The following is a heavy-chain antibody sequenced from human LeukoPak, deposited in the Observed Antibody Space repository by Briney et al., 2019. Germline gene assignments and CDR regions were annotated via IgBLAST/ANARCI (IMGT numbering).Heavy chain of an antibody. J-gene: IGHJ6*02. CDR2: INHSGST. CDR3: ARAPYDFWSGPPYYYGMDV. D-gene: IGHD3-3*01. CDR1: GGSFSGYY. V-gene: IGHV4-34*01. Sequence: SETLSLTCAVYGGSFSGYYWSWIRQPPGKGLEWIGEINHSGSTNYNPSLKSRVTISVDTSKNQFSLKLSSVTAADTAVYYCARAPYDFWSGPPYYYGMDVWGRGTTVTVSS.